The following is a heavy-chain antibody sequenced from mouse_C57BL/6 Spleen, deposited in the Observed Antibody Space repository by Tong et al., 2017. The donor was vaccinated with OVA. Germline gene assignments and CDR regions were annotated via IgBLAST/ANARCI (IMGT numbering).Heavy chain of an antibody. D-gene: IGHD1-1*01. V-gene: IGHV1-15*01. CDR2: IDPETGGT. Sequence: VQLQESGAELVRPGASVTLSCKASGYTFTDYEMHWVKQTPVHGLEWIGAIDPETGGTAYNQKFKGKAILTADKSSSTAYMELRSLTSEDSAVYYCTGSSSYYFDYWDQGTTLTVSS. J-gene: IGHJ2*01. CDR1: GYTFTDYE. CDR3: TGSSSYYFDY.